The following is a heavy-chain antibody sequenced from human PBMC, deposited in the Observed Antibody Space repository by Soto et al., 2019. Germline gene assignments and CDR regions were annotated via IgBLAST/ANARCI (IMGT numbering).Heavy chain of an antibody. CDR3: TTSPAYGDYVWYDY. V-gene: IGHV3-15*01. CDR1: GFTFSNAC. J-gene: IGHJ4*02. D-gene: IGHD4-17*01. CDR2: IKSKTDGGTT. Sequence: SGGSLRLSCAASGFTFSNACMSWVRQAPGKGLEWVGRIKSKTDGGTTDCAAPVKGRFTISRDDSKNTLYLQMNSLKTEDTAVYYCTTSPAYGDYVWYDYWGQGTLVTVSS.